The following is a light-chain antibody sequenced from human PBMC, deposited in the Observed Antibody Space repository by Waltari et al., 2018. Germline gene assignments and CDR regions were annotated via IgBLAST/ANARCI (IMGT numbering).Light chain of an antibody. J-gene: IGKJ4*01. CDR1: QSVRSNY. Sequence: IVLTQSPGTLSLSPGDRATLSCRASQSVRSNYLAWYQQKPGQAPGLLIYGASNRATGIPDRFSGSGSGTDFTLTITRLEPEDFVVYYCQQYNDWPLTFGGGTKIEMK. V-gene: IGKV3-20*01. CDR3: QQYNDWPLT. CDR2: GAS.